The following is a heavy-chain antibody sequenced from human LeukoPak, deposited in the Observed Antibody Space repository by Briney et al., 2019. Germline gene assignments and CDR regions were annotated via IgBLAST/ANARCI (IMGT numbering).Heavy chain of an antibody. D-gene: IGHD3-10*01. CDR1: GFTFSSYE. J-gene: IGHJ6*03. CDR2: ISSSGSTI. CDR3: ARVARGDYYYYYMDV. V-gene: IGHV3-48*03. Sequence: SGGSLRLSCAASGFTFSSYEMSWVRQAPGKGLEWVSYISSSGSTIYYADSVQGRFTISRDNAKNTLYLQMNSLRAEDTALYYCARVARGDYYYYYMDVWGKGTTVTVSS.